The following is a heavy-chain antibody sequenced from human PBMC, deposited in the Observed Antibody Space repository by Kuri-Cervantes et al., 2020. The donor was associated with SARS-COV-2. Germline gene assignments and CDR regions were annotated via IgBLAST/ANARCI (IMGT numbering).Heavy chain of an antibody. CDR2: IYYSGST. V-gene: IGHV4-39*01. CDR1: GGSISSSSYY. Sequence: ESLKISCTVSGGSISSSSYYWGWIRQPPGKGLEWIGSIYYSGSTYYNPSLKSRVTISVDTSKNQFSLKLSSVTAADTAVYYCARRKQLVGFDYWGQGTLVTVSS. CDR3: ARRKQLVGFDY. J-gene: IGHJ4*02. D-gene: IGHD6-6*01.